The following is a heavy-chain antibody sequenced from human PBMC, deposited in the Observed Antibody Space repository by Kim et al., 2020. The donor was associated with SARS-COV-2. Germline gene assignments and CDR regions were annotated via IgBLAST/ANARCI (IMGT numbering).Heavy chain of an antibody. Sequence: GGSLRLSCAASGFTFSSYAMHWVRQAPGKGLEWVAVISYDGSNKYYADSVKGRFTISRDNSKNTLYLQMNSLRAEDTAVYYCARDPPPSLRYFDWSYYFDYWGQGTLVTVSS. V-gene: IGHV3-30*04. D-gene: IGHD3-9*01. J-gene: IGHJ4*02. CDR2: ISYDGSNK. CDR3: ARDPPPSLRYFDWSYYFDY. CDR1: GFTFSSYA.